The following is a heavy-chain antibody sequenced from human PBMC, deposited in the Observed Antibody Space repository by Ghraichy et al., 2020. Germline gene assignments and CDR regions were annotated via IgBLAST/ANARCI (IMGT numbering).Heavy chain of an antibody. D-gene: IGHD5-24*01. J-gene: IGHJ5*02. CDR1: GGSISSYY. CDR2: IYYSGST. Sequence: PETLSLTCTVSGGSISSYYWSWIRQPPGKGLEWIGYIYYSGSTNYNPSLKSRVTISVDTSKNQFSLKLSSVTAADTAVYYCARGGDGYNSHTWFDPWGQGTLVTVSS. CDR3: ARGGDGYNSHTWFDP. V-gene: IGHV4-59*01.